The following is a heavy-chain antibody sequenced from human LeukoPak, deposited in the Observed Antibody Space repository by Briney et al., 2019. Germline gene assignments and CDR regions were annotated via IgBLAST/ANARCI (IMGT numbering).Heavy chain of an antibody. D-gene: IGHD2-21*01. CDR2: IYHSGST. Sequence: SETLSLTCTVSGGSISSSSYYWGWIRQPPGKGLEWIGSIYHSGSTYYNPSLKSRVTISVDTSKNQFSLKLRPVTAADTAVYYCARGVVIAPQTFDYWGQGTLVTVSS. V-gene: IGHV4-39*07. CDR3: ARGVVIAPQTFDY. CDR1: GGSISSSSYY. J-gene: IGHJ4*02.